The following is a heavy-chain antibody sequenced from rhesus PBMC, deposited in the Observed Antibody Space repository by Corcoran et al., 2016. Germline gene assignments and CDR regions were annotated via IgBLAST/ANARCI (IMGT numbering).Heavy chain of an antibody. V-gene: IGHV1-200*01. Sequence: QVQLVQSGAEVKKPGTSVKLSCKASGYHFTIFYINWVRQAPGQVLEWMGWINPNNGNTGDAQNFQGRVTMTRDTSTSTAYMELSSLRSEDTAVYYCARRYSNFDYWGQGVLVTVSS. CDR3: ARRYSNFDY. CDR1: GYHFTIFY. D-gene: IGHD3-3*01. J-gene: IGHJ4*01. CDR2: INPNNGNT.